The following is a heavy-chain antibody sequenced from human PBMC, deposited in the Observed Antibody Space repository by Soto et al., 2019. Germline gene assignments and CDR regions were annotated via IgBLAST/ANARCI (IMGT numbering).Heavy chain of an antibody. CDR2: IIAYNGNT. CDR1: GYTFTSYG. V-gene: IGHV1-18*01. D-gene: IGHD3-16*01. Sequence: QVQLVQSGAEVKKPGASVKVSCKASGYTFTSYGISWVRQAPGQGLEWMGWIIAYNGNTNYAQKLQGRVTMTTDTSTNTGYLGLRSLRSDDTAVYYWARERGSHALDYWGQGTLVTFSS. J-gene: IGHJ4*02. CDR3: ARERGSHALDY.